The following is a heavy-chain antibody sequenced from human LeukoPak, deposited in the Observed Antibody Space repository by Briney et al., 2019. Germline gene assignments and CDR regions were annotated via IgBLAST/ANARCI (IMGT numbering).Heavy chain of an antibody. CDR3: ARLGTYWSNYYFEY. CDR1: GYSFTTYW. CDR2: IYPGDSDT. J-gene: IGHJ4*02. Sequence: GESLKISCQGSGYSFTTYWIGWVRQMPGKGLECMGIIYPGDSDTRYSPSFQGQVTISADKSINTAYLQWSSLKASDTAMNYCARLGTYWSNYYFEYWGQGTLVTVSS. D-gene: IGHD3-10*01. V-gene: IGHV5-51*01.